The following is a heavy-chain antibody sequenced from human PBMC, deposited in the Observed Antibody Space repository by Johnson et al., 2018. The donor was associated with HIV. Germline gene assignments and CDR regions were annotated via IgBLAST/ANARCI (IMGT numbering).Heavy chain of an antibody. CDR2: IWYDGSNK. J-gene: IGHJ3*02. D-gene: IGHD6-6*01. CDR1: GFTFSSYG. Sequence: QVQLVESGGGVVQPGRSLRLSCTASGFTFSSYGMHWVRQAPGKGLEWVAVIWYDGSNKYYADSVKGRLTISRDNSKNTLYLQMNSLRAEDTAVYYCAAAEYDVFDIWGQGTMVTVSS. CDR3: AAAEYDVFDI. V-gene: IGHV3-33*01.